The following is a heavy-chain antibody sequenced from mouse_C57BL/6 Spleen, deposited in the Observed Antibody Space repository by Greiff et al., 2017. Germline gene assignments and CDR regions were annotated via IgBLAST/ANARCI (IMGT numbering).Heavy chain of an antibody. D-gene: IGHD2-5*01. CDR1: GYTFTDYY. CDR3: ARRGSNYGGGAMDY. Sequence: VQLQQSGPELVKPGASVKISCKASGYTFTDYYMNWVKQSHGKSLEWIGDINPNNGGTSYNQKFKGKATLTVDKSSSTAYMELRSLTSEDSAVYYCARRGSNYGGGAMDYWGQGTSVTVSS. CDR2: INPNNGGT. J-gene: IGHJ4*01. V-gene: IGHV1-26*01.